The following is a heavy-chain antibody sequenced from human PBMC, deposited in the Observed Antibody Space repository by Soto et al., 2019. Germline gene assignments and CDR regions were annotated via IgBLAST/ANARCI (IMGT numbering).Heavy chain of an antibody. V-gene: IGHV2-5*02. J-gene: IGHJ4*02. Sequence: ASGPTLVNPTQTLTLTCTFSGFSLSTSGVGVGWIRQPPGKALEWLALIYWDDDKRYSPSLKSRLTITKDTSKNQVVLTMTNMDPVDTATCYCAHTPGAYYDILTFDYWGQGTLVTVSS. D-gene: IGHD3-9*01. CDR1: GFSLSTSGVG. CDR3: AHTPGAYYDILTFDY. CDR2: IYWDDDK.